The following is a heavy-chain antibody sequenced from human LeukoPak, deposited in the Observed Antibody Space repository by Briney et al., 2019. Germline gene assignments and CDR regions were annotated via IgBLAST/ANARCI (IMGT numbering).Heavy chain of an antibody. Sequence: GGSLRLSCAASGFTFSSYSMNWVRQAPGKGLEWVSSISSSSSYIYYADSVKGRFTISRDNARDSLYLQMNSLRAEDTAVYYCAKGGLVVVTAERGDYWGQGTLVTVSS. CDR1: GFTFSSYS. V-gene: IGHV3-21*01. D-gene: IGHD2-21*02. CDR2: ISSSSSYI. CDR3: AKGGLVVVTAERGDY. J-gene: IGHJ4*02.